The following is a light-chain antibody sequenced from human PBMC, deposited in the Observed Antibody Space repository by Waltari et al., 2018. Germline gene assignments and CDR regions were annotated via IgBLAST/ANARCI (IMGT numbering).Light chain of an antibody. CDR1: QSVSSSY. Sequence: EIVLTQSPGTLSLSPGERATLSCRASQSVSSSYLAWYQPKPGQTPRLLIYGASSRATGIPDRFSGSGSGTDFTLTISRLEPEDFAVYYCQQYGSLSWTFGQGTKVEIK. J-gene: IGKJ1*01. CDR3: QQYGSLSWT. V-gene: IGKV3-20*01. CDR2: GAS.